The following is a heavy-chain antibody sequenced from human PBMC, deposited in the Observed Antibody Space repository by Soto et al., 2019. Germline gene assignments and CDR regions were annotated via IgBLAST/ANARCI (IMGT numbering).Heavy chain of an antibody. D-gene: IGHD6-19*01. J-gene: IGHJ4*02. CDR2: INYTGDFI. Sequence: PGGSLRLSCAAPGFTFSDDAMNWVRQAPGKGLEWVSSINYTGDFIYYADSVKGRFTISRDNAKNALYLQMTGLRGDDTAVYYCARDLLSGANYYAHWGQGTLVTVSS. V-gene: IGHV3-21*04. CDR3: ARDLLSGANYYAH. CDR1: GFTFSDDA.